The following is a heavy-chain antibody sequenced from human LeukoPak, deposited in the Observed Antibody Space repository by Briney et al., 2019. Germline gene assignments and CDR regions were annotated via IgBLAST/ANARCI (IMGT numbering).Heavy chain of an antibody. CDR3: ARDPFDY. CDR1: GFTFTSYV. CDR2: TRTKGNSYTT. Sequence: GGSLRLSCAASGFTFTSYVMNWVRQAPGKGLEWVGRTRTKGNSYTTEYAASVKGRFTISRDDSKNSLYLQMNSLKTEDTAVYYCARDPFDYWGQGTLVTVSS. J-gene: IGHJ4*02. V-gene: IGHV3-72*01.